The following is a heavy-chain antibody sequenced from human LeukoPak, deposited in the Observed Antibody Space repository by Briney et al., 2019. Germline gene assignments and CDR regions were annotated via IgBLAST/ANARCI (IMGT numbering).Heavy chain of an antibody. CDR2: ISGDGGSI. Sequence: GGALRLSCAASGFTFDDYAMHWVRQTPGRGLEWVSLISGDGGSIYYADSLKGRFTISRDNAKNSLYLQMNSLRAEDTAVYYCARRVVPAADCWGRGTLVTVSS. CDR3: ARRVVPAADC. V-gene: IGHV3-43*02. D-gene: IGHD2-2*01. J-gene: IGHJ4*02. CDR1: GFTFDDYA.